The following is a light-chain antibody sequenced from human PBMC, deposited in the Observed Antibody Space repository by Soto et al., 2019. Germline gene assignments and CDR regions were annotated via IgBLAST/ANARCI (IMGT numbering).Light chain of an antibody. Sequence: VVLTLSPATLSVSPGERATLSCRASQSVSNNYLAWYQQKPGQAPRLLIYGASNRATGIPDRFSGSGSGTDFTLTISRLEPEDFAVYYCQQYGSSGTFGQGTKVDIK. CDR3: QQYGSSGT. V-gene: IGKV3-20*01. CDR1: QSVSNNY. CDR2: GAS. J-gene: IGKJ1*01.